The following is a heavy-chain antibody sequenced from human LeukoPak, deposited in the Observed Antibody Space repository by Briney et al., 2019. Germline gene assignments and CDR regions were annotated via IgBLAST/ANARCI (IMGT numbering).Heavy chain of an antibody. V-gene: IGHV3-30*04. D-gene: IGHD3-10*01. Sequence: GGSLRLSCGASGFTFSSYAMHWVRQAPGKGLEWVAVISYDGSNKYYADSVKGRFTISRDNSKNTVYLQMNSLRPEDTAVYYCARDPTMVRGTMDVWGKGTTVTVSS. CDR3: ARDPTMVRGTMDV. CDR2: ISYDGSNK. J-gene: IGHJ6*03. CDR1: GFTFSSYA.